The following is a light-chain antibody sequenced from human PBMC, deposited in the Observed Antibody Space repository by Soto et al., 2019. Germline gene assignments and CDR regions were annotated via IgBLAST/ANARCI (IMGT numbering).Light chain of an antibody. CDR1: QSISSW. CDR2: KAS. Sequence: DIPMTQSPSTLSASVGDRVTITCRASQSISSWLTWYQQKAGQAPKLLIYKASIVESGVPSRFSGSGSGTEFTLTISSLQPDDSATYYCQQYSYFATFGQGTRVEV. J-gene: IGKJ1*01. CDR3: QQYSYFAT. V-gene: IGKV1-5*03.